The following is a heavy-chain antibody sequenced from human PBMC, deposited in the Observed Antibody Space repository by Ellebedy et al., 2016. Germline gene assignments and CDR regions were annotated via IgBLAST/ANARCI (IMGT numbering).Heavy chain of an antibody. CDR3: ARSGVPNRNDIRFDP. D-gene: IGHD1-1*01. Sequence: GESLKISCAASGFTFSTYWMSWVRQAPGKGLEWVASIKQDESDKKYVDPVKGRFTISRDNAKNSVSLQMNSLRAEDTAMYYCARSGVPNRNDIRFDPWGQGTLVTVSA. CDR2: IKQDESDK. J-gene: IGHJ5*02. V-gene: IGHV3-7*03. CDR1: GFTFSTYW.